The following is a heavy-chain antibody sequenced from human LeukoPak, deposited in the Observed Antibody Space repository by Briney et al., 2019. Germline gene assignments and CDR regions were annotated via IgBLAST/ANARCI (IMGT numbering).Heavy chain of an antibody. D-gene: IGHD4-17*01. CDR1: GGTFSSYA. Sequence: SVKVSCKASGGTFSSYAISWVRQAPGHGLEWMGGIIPIFGTANYAQKFQGRVTITADESTSTAYMELSSLRSEDTAVYYCARYGPPYYYYMDVWGKGTTVTVSS. CDR2: IIPIFGTA. V-gene: IGHV1-69*13. CDR3: ARYGPPYYYYMDV. J-gene: IGHJ6*03.